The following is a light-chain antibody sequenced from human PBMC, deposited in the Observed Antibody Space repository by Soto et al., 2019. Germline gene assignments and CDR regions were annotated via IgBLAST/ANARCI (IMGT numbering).Light chain of an antibody. Sequence: EIVWTQSPATLSLSPGERTTLSCSASQSVSSYLAWYQQKPGQAPRLLIYDASNSATGIPARFSGSGSVTDLTLTISSIQPQHFGVFYCKQYANSLRPFGQGTMVDIK. J-gene: IGKJ1*01. CDR2: DAS. V-gene: IGKV3-11*01. CDR3: KQYANSLRP. CDR1: QSVSSY.